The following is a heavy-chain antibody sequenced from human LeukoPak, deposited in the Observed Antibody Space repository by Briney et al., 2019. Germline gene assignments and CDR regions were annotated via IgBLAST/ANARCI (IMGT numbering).Heavy chain of an antibody. CDR1: GGSISSDRYY. V-gene: IGHV4-39*07. J-gene: IGHJ4*02. CDR2: ISYSGST. D-gene: IGHD3-22*01. CDR3: ARLNYDSSGYYNFDY. Sequence: SETLSLTCTVSGGSISSDRYYWGWIRQPPGKGLEWIGSISYSGSTYYNPSLKSRVTISVDTSKNQFSLKLSSVTAADTAVYYCARLNYDSSGYYNFDYWGQGTLVTVSS.